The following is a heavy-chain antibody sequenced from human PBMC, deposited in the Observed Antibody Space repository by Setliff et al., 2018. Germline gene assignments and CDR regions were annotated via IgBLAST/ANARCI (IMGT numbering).Heavy chain of an antibody. V-gene: IGHV4-34*01. D-gene: IGHD3-10*01. CDR1: GGSFNVYF. Sequence: SETLSLTCAVYGGSFNVYFWGWIRQPPGKGLEWIGSIYHSGSSYYNSSLRSRVTISVDTSKNQFSLKVNSVTAADTAVYYCARVDFTMLQGVLGHWGQGTLVTVPS. CDR2: IYHSGSS. CDR3: ARVDFTMLQGVLGH. J-gene: IGHJ1*01.